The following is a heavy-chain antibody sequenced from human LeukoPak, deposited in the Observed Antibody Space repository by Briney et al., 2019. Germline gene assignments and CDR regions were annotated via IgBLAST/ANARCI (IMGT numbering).Heavy chain of an antibody. J-gene: IGHJ4*02. D-gene: IGHD2-2*01. CDR2: TNPNSGGT. V-gene: IGHV1-2*02. CDR3: ARDFFVVVPAAPLYYFDY. CDR1: GYTFTGYY. Sequence: GASVKVSSKASGYTFTGYYIHWVRQAPGQGLEWMGWTNPNSGGTNYAQKFQGRVTMTRDTSISTAYMELSRLRSDDTAVYYCARDFFVVVPAAPLYYFDYWGQGTLVTVSS.